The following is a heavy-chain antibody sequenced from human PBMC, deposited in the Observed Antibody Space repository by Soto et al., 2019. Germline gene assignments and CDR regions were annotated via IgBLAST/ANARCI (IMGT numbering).Heavy chain of an antibody. Sequence: EVQLLESGGGLVQPGGSLRLSCAGSGFTFSSYVMSWVRQAPGKGLEWVSGISGSGDDTYYADFVKGRFTISRDNSKNTLYMQMNSLRAEDTAVYYCANVVTTNFAYWGQGTLVTVSS. CDR2: ISGSGDDT. V-gene: IGHV3-23*01. J-gene: IGHJ4*02. D-gene: IGHD2-21*02. CDR3: ANVVTTNFAY. CDR1: GFTFSSYV.